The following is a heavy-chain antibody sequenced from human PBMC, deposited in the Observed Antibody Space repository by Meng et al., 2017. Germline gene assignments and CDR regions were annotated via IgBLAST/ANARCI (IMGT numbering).Heavy chain of an antibody. CDR2: INPKSGDT. D-gene: IGHD6-25*01. J-gene: IGHJ4*02. CDR1: GYNFPDYY. Sequence: QVQLVQGGAEVKKPGASVKVSCKPSGYNFPDYYIHWVRRAPGQGLEWMGRINPKSGDTHYAQKFQARVTMTGDTSISTAYMELSGLRSDDTAMYYCARDEDISAAGKLFGDYWGQGTLVTVSS. CDR3: ARDEDISAAGKLFGDY. V-gene: IGHV1-2*06.